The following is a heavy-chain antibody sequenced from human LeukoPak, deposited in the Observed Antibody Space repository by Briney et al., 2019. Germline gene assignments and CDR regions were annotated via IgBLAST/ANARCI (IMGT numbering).Heavy chain of an antibody. D-gene: IGHD2-2*01. CDR2: ISSASGSI. Sequence: GGSLRLSCAASGFTFSSYSMNWVRQAPEKGLEWVSYISSASGSIYYADSVKGRFTISRDNAKNSLFLQMNSLRAEDTAVYYCARLPAYCSSTSCYYDYWGQGTLVTVSS. CDR1: GFTFSSYS. J-gene: IGHJ4*02. V-gene: IGHV3-48*04. CDR3: ARLPAYCSSTSCYYDY.